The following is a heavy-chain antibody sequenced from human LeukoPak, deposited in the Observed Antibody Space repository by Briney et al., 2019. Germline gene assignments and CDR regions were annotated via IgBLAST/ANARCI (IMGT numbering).Heavy chain of an antibody. V-gene: IGHV1-18*01. CDR1: GYTFTSYG. CDR3: ARGVDSSGYSALDAFDI. Sequence: ASVKVSCKASGYTFTSYGMNWVRQAPGQGLEWMGWISAYNGNTNYAQKLQGRVTMTTDTSTSAAYMELRSLRSDDTAVYYCARGVDSSGYSALDAFDIWGQGTMVTVSS. J-gene: IGHJ3*02. D-gene: IGHD3-22*01. CDR2: ISAYNGNT.